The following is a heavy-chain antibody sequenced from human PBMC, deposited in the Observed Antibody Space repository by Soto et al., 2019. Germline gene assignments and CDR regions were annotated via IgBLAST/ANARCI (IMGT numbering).Heavy chain of an antibody. CDR1: GFTFSNYA. V-gene: IGHV3-23*01. CDR2: ISISGGST. Sequence: EVPLLESGGGLVQPGGSLRLSCAASGFTFSNYALTWVRQAPGKGLEWVSAISISGGSTYYADSVKGRFTISRDNSKNTLYLQMNSLRAEDTAVYHCAKGRQWELPIDYWGQGTLVTVSS. CDR3: AKGRQWELPIDY. D-gene: IGHD1-26*01. J-gene: IGHJ4*02.